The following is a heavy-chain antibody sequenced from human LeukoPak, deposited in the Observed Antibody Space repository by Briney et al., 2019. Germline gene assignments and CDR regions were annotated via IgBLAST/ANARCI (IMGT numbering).Heavy chain of an antibody. J-gene: IGHJ4*02. CDR1: GFTFSSYA. D-gene: IGHD3-16*02. CDR2: ISGSGGST. V-gene: IGHV3-23*01. Sequence: GGSLRLSCAASGFTFSSYAMSWVRKAQGKGLEWASGISGSGGSTYYADSVKGRFTISRDNSKNTLYLQMNSLRAEDTAVYYCAKITAANVWGTYRFDYWGQGTLVTVSS. CDR3: AKITAANVWGTYRFDY.